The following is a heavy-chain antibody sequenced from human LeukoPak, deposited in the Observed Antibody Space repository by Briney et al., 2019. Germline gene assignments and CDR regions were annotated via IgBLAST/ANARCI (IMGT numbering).Heavy chain of an antibody. Sequence: SETLSLTRVVSVGSITRGNWWTWVRPPPGKGLGWIGEIYHSGSTTYNPSLKSRVTISVDKSKNQFSLALNSVTAAEPAVYYCARGKPAAGAKWFDPWGQGSLVTVSS. J-gene: IGHJ5*02. CDR2: IYHSGST. D-gene: IGHD6-13*01. CDR1: VGSITRGNW. V-gene: IGHV4-4*02. CDR3: ARGKPAAGAKWFDP.